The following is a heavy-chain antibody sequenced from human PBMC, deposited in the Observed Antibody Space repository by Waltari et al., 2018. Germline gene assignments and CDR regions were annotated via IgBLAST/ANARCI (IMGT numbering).Heavy chain of an antibody. CDR2: INPNSGGT. J-gene: IGHJ1*01. Sequence: QVQLVQSGAEVKKPGSSVKVSCTASGYTFTGYYMHWVRQAPGQGLEWMGRINPNSGGTNYAQKFQGRVTMTRDTSISTAYMELSRLRSDDTAVYYCARGDGVAAEYFQHWGQGTLVTVSS. D-gene: IGHD5-12*01. V-gene: IGHV1-2*06. CDR3: ARGDGVAAEYFQH. CDR1: GYTFTGYY.